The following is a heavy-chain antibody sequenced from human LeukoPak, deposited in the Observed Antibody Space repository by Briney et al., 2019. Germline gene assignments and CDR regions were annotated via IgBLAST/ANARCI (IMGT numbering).Heavy chain of an antibody. J-gene: IGHJ4*02. V-gene: IGHV3-9*01. CDR3: AKGYRVGDTIVGYYFDY. CDR2: ISWNSGSI. Sequence: GGSLRLSCAASGFTFDDYAMHWVRQAPGKGLEWVSGISWNSGSIGYADSVKGRFTISRDNSKNTMYLQMNSLRVEDTAVYYCAKGYRVGDTIVGYYFDYWGQGTLVTVSS. D-gene: IGHD1-26*01. CDR1: GFTFDDYA.